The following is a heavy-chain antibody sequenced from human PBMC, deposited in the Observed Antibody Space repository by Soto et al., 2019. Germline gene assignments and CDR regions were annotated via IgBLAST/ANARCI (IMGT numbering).Heavy chain of an antibody. V-gene: IGHV4-4*02. CDR3: ASVMDGPTYLPRGLDY. CDR1: GGSISSNNW. J-gene: IGHJ4*02. D-gene: IGHD2-8*01. CDR2: IFHDGGV. Sequence: VQLQESGPGLVNPSGTLSLTCAVSGGSISSNNWWSWVRQPPGKGLEWIGEIFHDGGVNYNPSLSGRVTISVDKSSNQASLNLNSVTAADTAIYYCASVMDGPTYLPRGLDYWGQGTLVTVSS.